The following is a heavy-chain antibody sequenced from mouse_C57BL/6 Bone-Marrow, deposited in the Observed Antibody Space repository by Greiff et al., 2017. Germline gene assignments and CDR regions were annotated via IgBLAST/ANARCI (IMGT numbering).Heavy chain of an antibody. V-gene: IGHV1-85*01. CDR3: ARDYYGSRGYFDY. CDR1: GYTFTSYD. D-gene: IGHD1-1*01. J-gene: IGHJ2*01. Sequence: QVQLQQSGPELVKPGASVKLSCKASGYTFTSYDINWVKQRPGQGLEWIGWIYPRDCSTKYNEKFKGKATLTVDTSSSTAYMELHSLTSEYSAVYFCARDYYGSRGYFDYWGQGTTLTVSS. CDR2: IYPRDCST.